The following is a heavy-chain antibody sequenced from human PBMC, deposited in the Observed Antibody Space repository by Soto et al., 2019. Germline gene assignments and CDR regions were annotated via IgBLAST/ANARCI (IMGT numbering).Heavy chain of an antibody. CDR1: GGSISSGDY. CDR2: IYYSGST. J-gene: IGHJ4*02. D-gene: IGHD5-18*01. V-gene: IGHV4-30-4*01. CDR3: ARVKGGGCSYDYPDY. Sequence: PSETLSLTCSVSGGSISSGDYWSWIRQPPGKGLEWIGYIYYSGSTYYSPSLKNRVAISIDTSKNQFSLKLSSVTAADTAVYYCARVKGGGCSYDYPDYWGQGTLVTVSS.